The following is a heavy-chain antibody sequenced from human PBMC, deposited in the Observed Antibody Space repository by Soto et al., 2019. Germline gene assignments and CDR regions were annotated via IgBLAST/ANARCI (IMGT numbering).Heavy chain of an antibody. CDR1: GGSISSSSYY. CDR3: ARRRRYCSSTSCSNWFDP. V-gene: IGHV4-39*01. CDR2: IYYSGST. Sequence: QLQLQESGPGLVKPSETLSLTCTVSGGSISSSSYYWGWIRQPPGKGLEWIGSIYYSGSTYYNPSLKSRVTISVDTSKNQFSLKLSSVTAADTAVYYCARRRRYCSSTSCSNWFDPWGQGTLVTVSS. J-gene: IGHJ5*02. D-gene: IGHD2-2*01.